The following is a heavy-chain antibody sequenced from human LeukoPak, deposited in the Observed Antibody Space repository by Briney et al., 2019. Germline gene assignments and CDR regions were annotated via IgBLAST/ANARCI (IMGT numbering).Heavy chain of an antibody. Sequence: ASVKVSCKVSGYTLTELSMHWVRQAPGKGLEWMGGFDPEDGETIYAQKFQGRVTMTEDTSTDTAYMELSSLGSEDTAVYYCATGCDSSGYCAFDIWGQGTMVTVSS. V-gene: IGHV1-24*01. CDR3: ATGCDSSGYCAFDI. J-gene: IGHJ3*02. CDR2: FDPEDGET. CDR1: GYTLTELS. D-gene: IGHD3-22*01.